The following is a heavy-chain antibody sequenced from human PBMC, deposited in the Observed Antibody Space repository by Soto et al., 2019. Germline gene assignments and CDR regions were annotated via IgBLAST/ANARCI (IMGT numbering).Heavy chain of an antibody. Sequence: ASVKVSCKASGYTFTNYYMHWVRQAPGQGLEWMGVINPSGGSTTYAQKFQGRVTMTRDTSTSTVYMELSSLISEDTTEYYCAREASKYSGMNVWGQGTTVTVSS. CDR3: AREASKYSGMNV. CDR2: INPSGGST. V-gene: IGHV1-46*01. J-gene: IGHJ6*02. D-gene: IGHD2-21*01. CDR1: GYTFTNYY.